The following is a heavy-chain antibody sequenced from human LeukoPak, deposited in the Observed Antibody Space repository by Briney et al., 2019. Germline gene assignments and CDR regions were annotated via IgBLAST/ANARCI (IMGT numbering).Heavy chain of an antibody. CDR1: GYTFTGYY. CDR3: ARDGRPNYYDSSGYYFFDY. CDR2: INPNSGGT. Sequence: ASVKVSCKASGYTFTGYYMHWVRQAPGQGLEWMGWINPNSGGTNYAQKFQGRVTMTRDTSISTAYMELSRLRSDDTAVYYCARDGRPNYYDSSGYYFFDYWGQGTLVTVSS. V-gene: IGHV1-2*02. D-gene: IGHD3-22*01. J-gene: IGHJ4*02.